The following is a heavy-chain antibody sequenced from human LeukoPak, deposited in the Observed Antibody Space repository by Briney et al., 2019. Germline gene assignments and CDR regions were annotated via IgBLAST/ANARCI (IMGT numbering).Heavy chain of an antibody. V-gene: IGHV4-4*02. J-gene: IGHJ6*02. CDR1: GFTVSSNY. CDR3: ARDRGGNFEFGMDV. D-gene: IGHD4-23*01. CDR2: IHHGGSI. Sequence: GSLRLSCAASGFTVSSNYMSWVRQAPGKGLEWIGEIHHGGSINYNPSLKSRVTISVDKSRNQFSLKLTSVTAADTAVFYCARDRGGNFEFGMDVWGQGTTVTVSS.